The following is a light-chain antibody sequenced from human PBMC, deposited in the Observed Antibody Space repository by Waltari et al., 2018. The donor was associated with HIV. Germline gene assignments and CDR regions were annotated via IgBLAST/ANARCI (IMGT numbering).Light chain of an antibody. CDR2: GAS. CDR3: HQSATSPLT. Sequence: EIVMTQSPATLSVFPGERATLSCRASQSVSSNLAWYQQKPGQAPRPLIYGASTRATGIPARFSGSGSGTEFTLTISGLQSEDFAVYYCHQSATSPLTFGGGTKVEIK. J-gene: IGKJ4*01. V-gene: IGKV3-15*01. CDR1: QSVSSN.